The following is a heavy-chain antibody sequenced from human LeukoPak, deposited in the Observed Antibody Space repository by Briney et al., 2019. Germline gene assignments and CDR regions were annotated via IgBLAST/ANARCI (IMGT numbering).Heavy chain of an antibody. CDR2: IYYSGST. D-gene: IGHD1-26*01. Sequence: SETLSLTCTVSGGSISSGGYYWSWIRQPPGKGLEWIGYIYYSGSTNYNPSLKSRVTISVDTSKNQFSLKLSSVTAADTAVYYCAGGIVGASTLDYWGQGTLVTVSS. J-gene: IGHJ4*02. CDR1: GGSISSGGYY. V-gene: IGHV4-61*08. CDR3: AGGIVGASTLDY.